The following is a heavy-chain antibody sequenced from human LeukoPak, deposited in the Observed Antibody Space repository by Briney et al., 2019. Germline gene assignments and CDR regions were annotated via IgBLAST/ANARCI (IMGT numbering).Heavy chain of an antibody. CDR2: ISSSSSYI. CDR3: ARSRIGGVIVKRVDY. Sequence: GGSLRLSCAASGFTFSSYSMNWVRQAPGKGLEWVSSISSSSSYIYYADSVKGRFTISRDNAKNSLYLQMNSLRAEDTAVYYCARSRIGGVIVKRVDYWGQGTLVTVSS. V-gene: IGHV3-21*01. D-gene: IGHD3-16*02. J-gene: IGHJ4*02. CDR1: GFTFSSYS.